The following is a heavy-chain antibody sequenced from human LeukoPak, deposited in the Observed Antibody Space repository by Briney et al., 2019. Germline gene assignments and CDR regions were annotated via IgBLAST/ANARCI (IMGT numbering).Heavy chain of an antibody. D-gene: IGHD6-13*01. CDR3: ARGLGAAAH. V-gene: IGHV4-34*01. CDR1: GGSFSGYY. CDR2: INHSGST. J-gene: IGHJ4*02. Sequence: KPSETLSLTCAVYGGSFSGYYWSWIRQPPGKGLEWIGEINHSGSTNYNPSLKSRVTIPVDTSKNQFSLKLSSVTAADTAVYYCARGLGAAAHWGQGTLVTVSS.